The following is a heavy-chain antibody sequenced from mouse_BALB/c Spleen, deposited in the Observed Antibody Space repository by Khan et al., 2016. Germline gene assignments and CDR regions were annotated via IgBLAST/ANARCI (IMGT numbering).Heavy chain of an antibody. J-gene: IGHJ3*01. CDR1: GFSLTGFS. CDR3: ASYDDYDGGFAY. V-gene: IGHV2-6-7*01. CDR2: IWGDGST. Sequence: VQLQESGPGLVAPSQSLSITCTVSGFSLTGFSVNWVRQPPGKGLEWLGMIWGDGSTDYNSALKSRMSFNKDDSKSQVYLKMNSLQTEDTARYFCASYDDYDGGFAYWGQGTLVTVSA. D-gene: IGHD2-4*01.